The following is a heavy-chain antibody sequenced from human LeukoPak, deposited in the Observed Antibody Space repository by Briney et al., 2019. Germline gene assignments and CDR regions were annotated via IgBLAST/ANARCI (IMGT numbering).Heavy chain of an antibody. J-gene: IGHJ4*02. Sequence: GGSLRLSCVASGFTFSSYSMNWVRQAPGKGLEWVALISYDGSNIYYADSVKGRFTISRDNSKNTLYLQMSSLRTEDTAMYYCARGHSSSWLRGDYWGQGTLVTVSS. V-gene: IGHV3-30*03. CDR3: ARGHSSSWLRGDY. CDR1: GFTFSSYS. CDR2: ISYDGSNI. D-gene: IGHD6-13*01.